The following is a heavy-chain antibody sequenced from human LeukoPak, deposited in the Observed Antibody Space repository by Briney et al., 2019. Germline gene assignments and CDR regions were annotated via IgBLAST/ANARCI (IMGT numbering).Heavy chain of an antibody. CDR3: ARETEVSGGRSWDF. J-gene: IGHJ4*02. CDR2: IHPSGTT. CDR1: GGSISSYY. V-gene: IGHV4-4*07. Sequence: SETLSLTCTVSGGSISSYYWTWIRQPAGKGLEWIGRIHPSGTTNHNPSLKSRVIMSLDMSNNQFSLKVRSVTAADTAVYYCARETEVSGGRSWDFWGQGTLVTVSS. D-gene: IGHD6-19*01.